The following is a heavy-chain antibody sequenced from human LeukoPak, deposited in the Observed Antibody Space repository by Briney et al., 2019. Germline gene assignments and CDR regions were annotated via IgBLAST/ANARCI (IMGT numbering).Heavy chain of an antibody. J-gene: IGHJ4*02. Sequence: SETLSLTCTVSGDSVSSGGYYWSWIRQPPGKGLEWIGYIYYNGNTNYNPSLKTRVTISVDTSKNHFSLKLSSVTAADTAVYYCARDRMQQRNFDYWGQGNLVTVSP. V-gene: IGHV4-61*03. CDR1: GDSVSSGGYY. CDR3: ARDRMQQRNFDY. CDR2: IYYNGNT. D-gene: IGHD6-13*01.